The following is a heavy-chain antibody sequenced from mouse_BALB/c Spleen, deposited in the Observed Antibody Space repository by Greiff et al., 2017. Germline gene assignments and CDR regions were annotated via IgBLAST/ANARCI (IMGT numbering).Heavy chain of an antibody. CDR1: GYTFTSYW. CDR3: TMSRLRRTLFDY. Sequence: VQLKQSGTVLARPGASVKMSCKASGYTFTSYWMHWVKQRPGQGLEWIGAIYPGNSDTSYNQKFKGKAKLTAVTFTSTAYMELSSLTNEDSAVYYCTMSRLRRTLFDYWGQGTTLTVSS. CDR2: IYPGNSDT. V-gene: IGHV1-5*01. D-gene: IGHD2-4*01. J-gene: IGHJ2*01.